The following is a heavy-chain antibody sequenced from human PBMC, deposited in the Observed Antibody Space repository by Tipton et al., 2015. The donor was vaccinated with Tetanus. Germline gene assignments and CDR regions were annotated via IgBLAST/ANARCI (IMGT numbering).Heavy chain of an antibody. J-gene: IGHJ4*02. CDR3: ARTQGSALIDY. CDR2: IYYTGRT. Sequence: LRLSCAASALTFSGSWMSWIRQPPGKRLEWIGYIYYTGRTDYNPSLKSRVTISLDTSKNQFSLKLSSVTAADTAVYYCARTQGSALIDYWGQGTLVTVSS. V-gene: IGHV4-59*01. CDR1: ALTFSGSW. D-gene: IGHD2-8*01.